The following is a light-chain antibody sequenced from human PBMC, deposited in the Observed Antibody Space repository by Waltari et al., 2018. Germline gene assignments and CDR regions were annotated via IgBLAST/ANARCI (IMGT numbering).Light chain of an antibody. CDR2: RNN. CDR1: SSNLGSNY. CDR3: AAWDDSLSGLV. J-gene: IGLJ3*02. Sequence: QSVLTQPPSASGTPGQRVTISCSGSSSNLGSNYVYWYQQLQGTAPKLLIYRNNQRPSGVPDRFSGSKSGTSASLAISGLRSEDEADYYCAAWDDSLSGLVFGGGTKLTVL. V-gene: IGLV1-47*01.